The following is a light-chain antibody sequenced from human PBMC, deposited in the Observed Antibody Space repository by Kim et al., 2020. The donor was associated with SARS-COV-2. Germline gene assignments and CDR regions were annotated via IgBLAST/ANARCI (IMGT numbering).Light chain of an antibody. J-gene: IGKJ1*01. CDR3: QQYYSFPWT. V-gene: IGKV1-8*01. CDR1: QAISSY. CDR2: AAS. Sequence: APPGDRGTITCRSSQAISSYLAWYQQLPGKAPKFLIYAASTLQSGVPSRFSGSGSGTDFTLTISRLQSEDFATYYCQQYYSFPWTFGQGTKVDIK.